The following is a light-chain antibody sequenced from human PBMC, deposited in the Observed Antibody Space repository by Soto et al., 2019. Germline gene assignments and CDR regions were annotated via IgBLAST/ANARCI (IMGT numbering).Light chain of an antibody. V-gene: IGKV3-11*01. Sequence: EVILTQLPATLSLSPGESATLSCRASQSVSYHLAWYEQKPGQAPRLLIYDASNRATGIPPRFSGGGSGTDFTLTIRTLEPEDSAIYYCQQRSRWPALTFGGGTKVDIK. J-gene: IGKJ4*01. CDR3: QQRSRWPALT. CDR2: DAS. CDR1: QSVSYH.